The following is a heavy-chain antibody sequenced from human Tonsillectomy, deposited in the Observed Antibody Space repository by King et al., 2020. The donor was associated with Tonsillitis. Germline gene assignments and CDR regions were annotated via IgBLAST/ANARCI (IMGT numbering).Heavy chain of an antibody. CDR2: IYYSGST. D-gene: IGHD3-22*01. V-gene: IGHV4-30-4*07. CDR1: GGSISSGGYS. J-gene: IGHJ4*02. Sequence: VQLQESGPGLVKPSQTLSLTCAVSGGSISSGGYSWRWIRQPPGKGLEWIGYIYYSGSTYYNPSLKSRVTISVDTSKNQFSLKLSSVTAADTAVYYCARGYYDSSGYYSGVGYFDYWGQGTLVTVSS. CDR3: ARGYYDSSGYYSGVGYFDY.